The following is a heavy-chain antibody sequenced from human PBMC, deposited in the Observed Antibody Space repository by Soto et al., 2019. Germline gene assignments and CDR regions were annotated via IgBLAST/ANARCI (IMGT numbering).Heavy chain of an antibody. Sequence: ASVKVSCKASGYTFTVYYMHWVRQAPGQGLEWMGWINPKSGGTMYPQKFQGRVTMSWDTSISTAYMALTRLRSDDTAVYYCARDLAKGGGSAGFDYWGQGTLVTVLL. D-gene: IGHD1-26*01. J-gene: IGHJ4*02. CDR3: ARDLAKGGGSAGFDY. CDR1: GYTFTVYY. CDR2: INPKSGGT. V-gene: IGHV1-2*02.